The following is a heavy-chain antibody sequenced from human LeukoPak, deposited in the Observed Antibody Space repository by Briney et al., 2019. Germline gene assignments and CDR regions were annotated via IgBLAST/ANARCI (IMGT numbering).Heavy chain of an antibody. CDR3: ARDVVGYYDSSGYYLSASDI. CDR2: ISSSSSYI. D-gene: IGHD3-22*01. V-gene: IGHV3-21*01. Sequence: GGSLRLSCVASGFTFSTYTMVWVRQAPGKGLEWVSSISSSSSYIFNADSVKGRFSISRDNAKNSLFLQMNTLRAEDTAVYYCARDVVGYYDSSGYYLSASDIWGQGTMVTVSS. CDR1: GFTFSTYT. J-gene: IGHJ3*02.